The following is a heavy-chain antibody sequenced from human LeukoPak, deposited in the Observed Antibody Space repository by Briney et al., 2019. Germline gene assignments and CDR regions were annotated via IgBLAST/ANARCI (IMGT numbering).Heavy chain of an antibody. Sequence: GGSLRLSCAASGFTVSSNCMSWVRQAPGKGLEWVSVIYSGGSTYYADSVKGRFTISRDNSKNTLYLQMNSLRAEDTAVYYCARDPGTAGGYYGMDVWGQGTTVTVSS. J-gene: IGHJ6*02. D-gene: IGHD1-1*01. CDR2: IYSGGST. V-gene: IGHV3-53*01. CDR3: ARDPGTAGGYYGMDV. CDR1: GFTVSSNC.